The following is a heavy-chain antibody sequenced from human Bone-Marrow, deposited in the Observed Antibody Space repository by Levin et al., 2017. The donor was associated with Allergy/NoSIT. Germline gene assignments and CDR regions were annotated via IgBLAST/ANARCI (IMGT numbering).Heavy chain of an antibody. CDR3: ARTPLWFGDLSSPRGAFDT. V-gene: IGHV4-4*07. D-gene: IGHD3-10*01. CDR2: FHSSGNG. J-gene: IGHJ3*02. CDR1: GASISSHY. Sequence: SETLSLTCSVSGASISSHYWSWIRQPAGRGLEWIGRFHSSGNGNSNPSLKSRVTMSVATSKNQFPLNLYSVTSAATAMYLCARTPLWFGDLSSPRGAFDTWGQGTTVTVSS.